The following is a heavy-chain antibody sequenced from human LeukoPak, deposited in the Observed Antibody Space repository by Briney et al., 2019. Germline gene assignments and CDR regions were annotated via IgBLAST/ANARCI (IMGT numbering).Heavy chain of an antibody. CDR3: ARVGTPYYYDSSDAFDI. CDR2: MNPNSGNT. V-gene: IGHV1-8*01. D-gene: IGHD3-22*01. J-gene: IGHJ3*02. CDR1: GYTFTSYD. Sequence: GASVKVSCKASGYTFTSYDINWVRQATGQGLEWMGWMNPNSGNTGYAQKFQGRVTMTRNTSISTAYMELSSLRSEDTAVYYCARVGTPYYYDSSDAFDIWGQGTMVTVSS.